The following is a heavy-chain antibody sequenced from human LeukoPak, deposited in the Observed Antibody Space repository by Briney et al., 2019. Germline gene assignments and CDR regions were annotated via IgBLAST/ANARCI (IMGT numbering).Heavy chain of an antibody. J-gene: IGHJ4*02. CDR3: ATAVASSSGWYADY. Sequence: GGSLRLSCAASGFTFSSYAMHWVRQAPGKGLEWVAVIWYDGSNKYYADSVKGRFTVSRDSSKNTLYLQMNSLRAEDTAVYYCATAVASSSGWYADYWGQGTLVTVSS. D-gene: IGHD6-19*01. V-gene: IGHV3-33*08. CDR1: GFTFSSYA. CDR2: IWYDGSNK.